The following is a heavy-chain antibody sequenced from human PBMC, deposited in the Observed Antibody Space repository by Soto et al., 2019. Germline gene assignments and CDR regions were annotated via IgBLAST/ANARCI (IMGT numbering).Heavy chain of an antibody. CDR2: IYYSGST. V-gene: IGHV4-31*02. Sequence: SATLSLTQPVSGCSIRGGGWSWGWIPRHPGEALEWMGYIYYSGSTYCTPSLKSRVTIPVDTSKNHLPLKLSSVTAADTAAYYCARDRRVYGDSRGYYYYGMDLWGQGTTVSSP. D-gene: IGHD4-17*01. J-gene: IGHJ6*02. CDR1: GCSIRGGGWS. CDR3: ARDRRVYGDSRGYYYYGMDL.